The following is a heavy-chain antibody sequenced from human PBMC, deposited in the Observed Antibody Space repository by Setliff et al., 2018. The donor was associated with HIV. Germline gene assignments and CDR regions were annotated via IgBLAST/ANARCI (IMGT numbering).Heavy chain of an antibody. CDR2: ISSSGGII. CDR1: GYSISSDYY. J-gene: IGHJ4*02. Sequence: LSLTCAVSGYSISSDYYMSWIRQAPGKGLEWISYISSSGGIIYYADSVKGRFTISRDNAKNSLYLQMNSLRVEDTAVYYCARVSRDIVVVIAAGYFDFWGPGTLVTVSS. CDR3: ARVSRDIVVVIAAGYFDF. V-gene: IGHV3-11*04. D-gene: IGHD2-15*01.